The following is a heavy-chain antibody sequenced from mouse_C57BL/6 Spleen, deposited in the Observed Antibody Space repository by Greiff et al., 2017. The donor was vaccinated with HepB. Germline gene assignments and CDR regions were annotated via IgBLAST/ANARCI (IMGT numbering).Heavy chain of an antibody. V-gene: IGHV1-64*01. Sequence: QVQLQQPGAELVKPGASVKLSCKASGYTFTSYWMHWVKQRPGQGLEWIGMIHPNSGSTNYNEKFKSKTTMTVDKSSSTAYMHHSSLTSEDSAVDYCARRGPHFGYWGQGTTLTVSS. CDR3: ARRGPHFGY. J-gene: IGHJ2*01. CDR1: GYTFTSYW. D-gene: IGHD3-3*01. CDR2: IHPNSGST.